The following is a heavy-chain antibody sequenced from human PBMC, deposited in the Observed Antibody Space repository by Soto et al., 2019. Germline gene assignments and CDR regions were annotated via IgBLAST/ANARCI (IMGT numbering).Heavy chain of an antibody. V-gene: IGHV3-23*01. D-gene: IGHD6-19*01. J-gene: IGHJ3*01. CDR3: VREGSGWNSRGSFDF. CDR1: GFTFSNYA. Sequence: GGSLRLSCAASGFTFSNYAMNWVRQSPGKGLECVSVISGSGGSAYYADSVQGRFTISRDNSKNTLYMQMNSLRDEDTAIYYCVREGSGWNSRGSFDFWGRGTMVTVSS. CDR2: ISGSGGSA.